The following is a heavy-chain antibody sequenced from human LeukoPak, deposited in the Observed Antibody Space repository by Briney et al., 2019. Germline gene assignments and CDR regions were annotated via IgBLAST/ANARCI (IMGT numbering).Heavy chain of an antibody. CDR3: ARVKPATAKTVRNWFDP. CDR1: GYTFTGYY. CDR2: INPNSGGT. J-gene: IGHJ5*02. Sequence: ASVKVSCKASGYTFTGYYIHWVRQAPGQGLEWMGWINPNSGGTNYAQKFQGRVTMTRDTSISTAYMELSRLRSDDTAVYYCARVKPATAKTVRNWFDPWGQGTLVTVSS. V-gene: IGHV1-2*02. D-gene: IGHD2-21*02.